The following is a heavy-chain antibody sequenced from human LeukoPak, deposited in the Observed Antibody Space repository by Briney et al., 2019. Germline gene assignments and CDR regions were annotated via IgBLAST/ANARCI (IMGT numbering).Heavy chain of an antibody. V-gene: IGHV3-13*01. CDR1: GFTFSSYD. CDR2: IGTAGDT. J-gene: IGHJ6*02. D-gene: IGHD2-2*02. CDR3: ARAGCSSTSCYTYYYGMDV. Sequence: GGSLRLSCAASGFTFSSYDMHWVRQATGKGLEGVSAIGTAGDTYYPGSVKGRFTISRENAKNSLYLQMNSLRAGDTAVYYCARAGCSSTSCYTYYYGMDVWGQGTTVTVSS.